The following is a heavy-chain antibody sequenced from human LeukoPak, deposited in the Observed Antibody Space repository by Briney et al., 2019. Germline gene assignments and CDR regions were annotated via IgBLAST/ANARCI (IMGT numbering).Heavy chain of an antibody. Sequence: GASVKVSCKASVYTFTGYYIHWVRQAPGQRLEWMGWINPNSGGTNYAQKFQGRVTMTRDTSISTAYMELSRLRSDDTAVYYCARGTDYWFDPWGQGTLVTVSS. V-gene: IGHV1-2*02. CDR1: VYTFTGYY. CDR3: ARGTDYWFDP. J-gene: IGHJ5*02. CDR2: INPNSGGT.